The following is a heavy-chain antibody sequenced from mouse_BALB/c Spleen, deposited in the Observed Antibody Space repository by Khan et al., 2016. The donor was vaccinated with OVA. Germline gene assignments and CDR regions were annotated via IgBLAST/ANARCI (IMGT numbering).Heavy chain of an antibody. CDR1: GYSFTTYY. D-gene: IGHD2-2*01. Sequence: VQLKESGPELMKPGASVRISCKASGYSFTTYYIHWLMQSHGKSLEWIGYIDPFSGITTYNQKFKGKATLTVDKSFSTAYIHLSNLTSEDSAVYYCTRHGYVAWFTYWGQGTLVTVSA. CDR2: IDPFSGIT. J-gene: IGHJ3*01. V-gene: IGHV1S135*01. CDR3: TRHGYVAWFTY.